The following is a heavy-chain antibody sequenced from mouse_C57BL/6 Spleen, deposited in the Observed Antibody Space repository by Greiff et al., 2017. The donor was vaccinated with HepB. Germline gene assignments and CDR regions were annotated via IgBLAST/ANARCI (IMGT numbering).Heavy chain of an antibody. Sequence: EVQLVESGGGLVQPGGSMKLSCVASGFTFSNYWMNWVRQSPEKGLEWVAQIRLKSDNNATHYAESVKGRFTISRDDSKSIVYLQMNNLRAEDTGIYYCTIYDYDGPFAYWGQGTLVTVSA. J-gene: IGHJ3*01. D-gene: IGHD2-4*01. CDR2: IRLKSDNNAT. V-gene: IGHV6-3*01. CDR1: GFTFSNYW. CDR3: TIYDYDGPFAY.